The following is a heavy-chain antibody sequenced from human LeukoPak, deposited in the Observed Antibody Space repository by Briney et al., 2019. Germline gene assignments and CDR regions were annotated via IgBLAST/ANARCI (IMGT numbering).Heavy chain of an antibody. Sequence: SETLSLTCTVSGGSITNYYWGWIRQSPEMGLEWIGSVFYSGSTYYNPSLKSRVTISIDTSMNQISLKLRSVTAADTAVYYCARLPTGVAGGDYFDSWGQGTLVTVSS. CDR3: ARLPTGVAGGDYFDS. D-gene: IGHD2-8*02. J-gene: IGHJ4*02. CDR2: VFYSGST. CDR1: GGSITNYY. V-gene: IGHV4-39*01.